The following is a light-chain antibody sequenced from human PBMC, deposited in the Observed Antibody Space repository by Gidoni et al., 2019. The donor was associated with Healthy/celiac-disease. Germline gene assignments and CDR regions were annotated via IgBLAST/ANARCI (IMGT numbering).Light chain of an antibody. CDR2: DAS. CDR1: QSVSSY. V-gene: IGKV3-11*01. CDR3: QQSSNSGRT. J-gene: IGKJ4*01. Sequence: EIVLTQSPATLSLSPGERATLSCRASQSVSSYLAWYQQKPGQAPRLLIYDASNRATGIPARFSGSGSGTDFTLTISSLEPEDFAVYYCQQSSNSGRTFGGGTKVEIK.